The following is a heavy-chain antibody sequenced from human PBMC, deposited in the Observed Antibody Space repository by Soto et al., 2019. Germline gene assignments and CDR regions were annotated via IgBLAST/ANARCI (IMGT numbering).Heavy chain of an antibody. D-gene: IGHD2-15*01. Sequence: ASVKVSCKASGYTFTSYYMHWVRQAPGQGLEWMGIINPSGGSTSYAQKFQGRVTMTRDTSASTVYMELSSLRSEDTAVYYCARVYCSGGSCYSIDYWGQGTLVTVSS. CDR3: ARVYCSGGSCYSIDY. V-gene: IGHV1-46*01. CDR2: INPSGGST. J-gene: IGHJ4*02. CDR1: GYTFTSYY.